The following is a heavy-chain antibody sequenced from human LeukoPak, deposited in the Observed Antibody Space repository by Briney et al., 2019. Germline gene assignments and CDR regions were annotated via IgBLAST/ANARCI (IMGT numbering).Heavy chain of an antibody. CDR2: ISSSRSTI. CDR1: GFTFSSYE. Sequence: GGSLRLSCAASGFTFSSYEMNWVRQAPGKVLEWISYISSSRSTIHYADSVKGRFTISRDNAKNSLYLQMNSLRAEDTAVYYCARGGFDWLLFNYYYYMDVWGKGTTVTVSS. D-gene: IGHD3-9*01. J-gene: IGHJ6*03. V-gene: IGHV3-48*03. CDR3: ARGGFDWLLFNYYYYMDV.